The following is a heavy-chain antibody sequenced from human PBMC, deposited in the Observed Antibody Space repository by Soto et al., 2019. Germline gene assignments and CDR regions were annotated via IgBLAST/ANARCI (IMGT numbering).Heavy chain of an antibody. CDR3: ARSVDCTNGVCPPRWYFDY. D-gene: IGHD2-8*01. CDR1: GYTFTGYY. J-gene: IGHJ4*02. CDR2: INPNSGGT. Sequence: ASVKVSCKASGYTFTGYYMHWVRQAPGQGLEWMGWINPNSGGTNYAQKFQGWVTMTRDTSISTAYMELSRLRSDDTAVYYCARSVDCTNGVCPPRWYFDYWGQGTLVTVSS. V-gene: IGHV1-2*04.